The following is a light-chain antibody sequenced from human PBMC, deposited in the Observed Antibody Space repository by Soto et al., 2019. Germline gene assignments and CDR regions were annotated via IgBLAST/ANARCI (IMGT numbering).Light chain of an antibody. V-gene: IGLV2-14*03. J-gene: IGLJ3*02. CDR3: TSFTSSGTWV. Sequence: QSALTQPASVSASPGQSITISCTGTSSDVGGYAFVSWYQQHPGEAPKLLIYEVFNRPSGVSNRFPGSKSGNSASLTISGLQIEDEADYYCTSFTSSGTWVFGGGTKLTVL. CDR1: SSDVGGYAF. CDR2: EVF.